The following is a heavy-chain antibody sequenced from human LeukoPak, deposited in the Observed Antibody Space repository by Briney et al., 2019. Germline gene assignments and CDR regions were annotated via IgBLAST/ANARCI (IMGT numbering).Heavy chain of an antibody. CDR2: ISSIGST. CDR3: ARDPTTVTKGFDI. D-gene: IGHD4-17*01. J-gene: IGHJ3*02. CDR1: DDSFSTHY. V-gene: IGHV4-59*11. Sequence: SETLSLTCSVSDDSFSTHYWTWIRQPPGKGLEWMGYISSIGSTNYNPSLKSRVTISVDTSKKQFSLKMTSVTAADTAVYNRARDPTTVTKGFDIWGQGTMVTVSS.